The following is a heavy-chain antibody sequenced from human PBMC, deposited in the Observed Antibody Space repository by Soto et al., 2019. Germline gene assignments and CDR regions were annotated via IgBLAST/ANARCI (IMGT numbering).Heavy chain of an antibody. CDR3: AIPPKYCSGATCYFPFCY. Sequence: LRLSCVVSGFIFNTYGMSWVRQAPGKGLEWVSSISGGGGSTYYAESVKGRFTISRDNSKNTLYLQMNSLRDEDTAVFYCAIPPKYCSGATCYFPFCYWGQGTLVTVSS. CDR2: ISGGGGST. D-gene: IGHD2-15*01. J-gene: IGHJ4*02. V-gene: IGHV3-23*01. CDR1: GFIFNTYG.